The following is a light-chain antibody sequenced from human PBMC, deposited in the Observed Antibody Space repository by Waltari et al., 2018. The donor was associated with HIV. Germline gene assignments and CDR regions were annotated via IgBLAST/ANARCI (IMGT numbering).Light chain of an antibody. CDR3: QSYDTSLSGVV. CDR1: SSNIRTGSE. Sequence: QSVLTQPPSLSGAPGQRVSISCTGSSSNIRTGSEIHWYQQLPGTAPKLLICGDCNRPSGVPDRFSGSKSGTSASLAITGLQAEDEAVYYCQSYDTSLSGVVFGGGTKLTVL. V-gene: IGLV1-40*01. CDR2: GDC. J-gene: IGLJ3*02.